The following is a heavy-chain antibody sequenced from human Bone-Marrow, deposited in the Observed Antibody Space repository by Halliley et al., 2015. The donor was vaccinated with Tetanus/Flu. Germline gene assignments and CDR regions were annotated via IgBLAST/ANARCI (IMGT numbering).Heavy chain of an antibody. CDR3: AAVTDYVPDY. Sequence: KGLEWVALMSYDGNTIYYSDSVKGRFIISRDNSKNPLYLQMNSLRREDTAVYFCAAVTDYVPDYWGQGTLVTVSS. J-gene: IGHJ4*02. V-gene: IGHV3-30*03. D-gene: IGHD4-17*01. CDR2: MSYDGNTI.